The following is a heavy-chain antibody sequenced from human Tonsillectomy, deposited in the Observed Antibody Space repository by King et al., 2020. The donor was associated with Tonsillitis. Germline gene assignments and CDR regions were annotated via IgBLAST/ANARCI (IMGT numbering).Heavy chain of an antibody. J-gene: IGHJ4*02. CDR3: AREWDGDYFDY. V-gene: IGHV4-38-2*02. CDR2: IYHSGST. Sequence: QLQESGPGLVKPSETLSLTCTVSGYSISSGYYWGWIRHPPGKGLEWIGSIYHSGSTYYNPSLKSRVTISVDTSKNQFSLKLSSVTAADTAVYYCAREWDGDYFDYWGQGTLVTVSS. D-gene: IGHD1-26*01. CDR1: GYSISSGYY.